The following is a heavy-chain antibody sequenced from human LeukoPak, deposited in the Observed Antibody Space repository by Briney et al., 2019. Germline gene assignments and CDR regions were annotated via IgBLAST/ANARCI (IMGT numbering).Heavy chain of an antibody. D-gene: IGHD3-3*01. CDR2: IYPGDSDT. CDR1: GYSFTSYW. V-gene: IGHV5-51*01. CDR3: AKAYYDFWSGYLYNWFDP. J-gene: IGHJ5*02. Sequence: GESLKISCKGSGYSFTSYWIGWVRQMPGKGLEWMGIIYPGDSDTRYSPSFQGQVTISADKSISTAYLQWSSLKASDTAMYYCAKAYYDFWSGYLYNWFDPWGQGTLVTVSS.